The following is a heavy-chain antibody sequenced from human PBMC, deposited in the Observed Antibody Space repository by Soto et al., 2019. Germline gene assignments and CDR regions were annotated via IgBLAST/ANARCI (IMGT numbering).Heavy chain of an antibody. CDR2: IYYSGST. V-gene: IGHV4-59*01. Sequence: QVQLQESGPGLVKTSETLSLTCTVYGGSISSDHWSWIRQAPGKGLEWIGYIYYSGSTNYNPSLKSRVTIAVDTSKNQFSLRLSSVTAAVTAVYYCASDHAFLSYYYMDVWGKGTPVTVSS. D-gene: IGHD3-10*01. CDR1: GGSISSDH. J-gene: IGHJ6*03. CDR3: ASDHAFLSYYYMDV.